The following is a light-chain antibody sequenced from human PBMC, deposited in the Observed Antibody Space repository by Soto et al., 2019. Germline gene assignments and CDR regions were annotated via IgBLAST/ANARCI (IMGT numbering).Light chain of an antibody. CDR2: GAS. Sequence: EIVMTQSPATLSVSPGERATLSCRASQSVSSNLAWYQQKPGQAPRLLIYGASTRATGIPARFSGSGSGTEFTLTISSLQSEYFAVYYCQQYNNWPPSVNFGPGTKVDIK. CDR1: QSVSSN. CDR3: QQYNNWPPSVN. J-gene: IGKJ3*01. V-gene: IGKV3-15*01.